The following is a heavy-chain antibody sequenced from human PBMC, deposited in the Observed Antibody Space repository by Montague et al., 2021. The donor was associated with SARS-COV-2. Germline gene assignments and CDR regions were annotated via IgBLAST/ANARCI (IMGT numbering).Heavy chain of an antibody. CDR2: IFYTGST. CDR1: SASITSSSYY. D-gene: IGHD2-2*01. J-gene: IGHJ4*02. Sequence: SETLSLTCTVSSASITSSSYYWGWIRQPPGKGPEWIGTIFYTGSTYYNPSLKSRVTMSVDKSKNQFSLTLTSATAADTAMYYCARLAPERHCSVATCSPHWGQGILVTVSS. CDR3: ARLAPERHCSVATCSPH. V-gene: IGHV4-39*07.